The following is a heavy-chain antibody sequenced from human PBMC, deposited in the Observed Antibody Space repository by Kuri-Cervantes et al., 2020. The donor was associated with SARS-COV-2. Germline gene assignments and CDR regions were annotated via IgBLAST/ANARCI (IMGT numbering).Heavy chain of an antibody. CDR3: VRGTEDYSGARSFFDS. CDR2: IKQDDAEY. J-gene: IGHJ4*02. D-gene: IGHD4-11*01. Sequence: GESLKISCAASGFSFSTYWMNWVRQAPGKGLEWVANIKQDDAEYYYVDSVRGRFTISRDNAKNPMYLQMNSLRAEDTAIYYCVRGTEDYSGARSFFDSWGQGTPVTVSS. CDR1: GFSFSTYW. V-gene: IGHV3-7*03.